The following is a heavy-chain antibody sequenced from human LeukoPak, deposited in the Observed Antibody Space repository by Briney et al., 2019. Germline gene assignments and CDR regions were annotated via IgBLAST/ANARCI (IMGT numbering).Heavy chain of an antibody. D-gene: IGHD3-22*01. V-gene: IGHV1-24*01. Sequence: ASVKVSCKVSGYTLTELSMHWVRQAPGKGLEWMGGFDPEDGETIYAQKFQGRVTMTEDTSTDTAYMELSSLRSEDTAVYYCATATYGGYDSSGHLDYWGQGTLVTVSS. CDR3: ATATYGGYDSSGHLDY. J-gene: IGHJ4*02. CDR2: FDPEDGET. CDR1: GYTLTELS.